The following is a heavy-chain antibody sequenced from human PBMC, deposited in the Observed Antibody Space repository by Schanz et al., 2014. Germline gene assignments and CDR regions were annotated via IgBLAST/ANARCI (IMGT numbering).Heavy chain of an antibody. CDR3: AASSGWHPSTDY. CDR2: ISASGGTR. J-gene: IGHJ4*02. Sequence: EVQLLESGGGLVEPGGSLRLSCAASGFTFSSYAMSWVRQAPGKGLEWVSAISASGGTRYYADSVKGRFTISRDNAKSSLYLQMNSLRVEDTAVYYCAASSGWHPSTDYWGQGTLVTVSS. D-gene: IGHD6-19*01. CDR1: GFTFSSYA. V-gene: IGHV3-23*01.